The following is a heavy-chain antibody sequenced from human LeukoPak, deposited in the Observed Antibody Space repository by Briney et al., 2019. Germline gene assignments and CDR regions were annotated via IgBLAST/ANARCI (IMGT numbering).Heavy chain of an antibody. CDR1: GYSFTSYW. J-gene: IGHJ3*02. CDR2: IYPGDSDT. CDR3: ARPIAVAGRTDAFDI. V-gene: IGHV5-51*01. D-gene: IGHD6-19*01. Sequence: GESLKISCKGSGYSFTSYWIGWVRQMPGKGLEWMGIIYPGDSDTRYSPSFQGQVTFSADKSISTAYLQWSSLKASDTAMYYRARPIAVAGRTDAFDIWGQGTMVTVSS.